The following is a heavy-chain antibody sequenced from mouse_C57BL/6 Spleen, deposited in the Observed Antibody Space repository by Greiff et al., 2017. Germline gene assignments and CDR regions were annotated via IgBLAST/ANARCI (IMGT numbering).Heavy chain of an antibody. CDR1: GYTFTSYW. CDR2: IDPSDSYT. V-gene: IGHV1-69*01. CDR3: ARRAQAPWFAY. J-gene: IGHJ3*01. D-gene: IGHD3-2*02. Sequence: QVQLQQPGAELVMPGASVKLSCKASGYTFTSYWLHWVKQRPGLGLEWIGEIDPSDSYTNYNQKFKGKSTLTVDKSSSTAYMQLSSLTSEDSAVYYCARRAQAPWFAYWGQGTLVTVSA.